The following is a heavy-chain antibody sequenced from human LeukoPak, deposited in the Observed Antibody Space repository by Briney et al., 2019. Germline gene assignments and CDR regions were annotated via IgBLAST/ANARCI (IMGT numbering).Heavy chain of an antibody. CDR3: ARDDYYDSSGYRNAFDI. CDR1: GGSISSYY. V-gene: IGHV4-4*07. Sequence: SETLSLTCTVSGGSISSYYWSWIRQPAGKGLEWIGRFYTSGSTNYNPSLKSRVTMSVDTSKNQFSLKVNSVTAADTAVYYCARDDYYDSSGYRNAFDIWGQGTMVTVSS. D-gene: IGHD3-22*01. J-gene: IGHJ3*02. CDR2: FYTSGST.